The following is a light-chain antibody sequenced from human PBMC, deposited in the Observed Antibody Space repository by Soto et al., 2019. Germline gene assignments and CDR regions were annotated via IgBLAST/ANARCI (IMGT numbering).Light chain of an antibody. Sequence: QSALTQPASVSGSPGQSITITCSGTISDVGGYNFVSWYQQHPGKAPKLIIYGGTKWPSGVSNRFSGSKSGNTASLTISGLQAEDEADYYCCSYAGSSTWVFGGGTKLTVL. V-gene: IGLV2-23*01. CDR2: GGT. J-gene: IGLJ3*02. CDR3: CSYAGSSTWV. CDR1: ISDVGGYNF.